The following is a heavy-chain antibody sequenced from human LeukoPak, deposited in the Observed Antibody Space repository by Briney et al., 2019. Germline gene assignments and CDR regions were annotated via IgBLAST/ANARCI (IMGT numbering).Heavy chain of an antibody. J-gene: IGHJ6*02. D-gene: IGHD4-11*01. Sequence: PGRSLRLSCAASGFTFSSYAMHWVRQAPGKGLEWVAVISYDGSNKYYADSVKGRFTISRDNSKNTLYVQMYSLRAEDTAVYYCAKDLSNYAGYYYYGMDVWGQGTTVTVSS. CDR3: AKDLSNYAGYYYYGMDV. CDR1: GFTFSSYA. CDR2: ISYDGSNK. V-gene: IGHV3-30-3*01.